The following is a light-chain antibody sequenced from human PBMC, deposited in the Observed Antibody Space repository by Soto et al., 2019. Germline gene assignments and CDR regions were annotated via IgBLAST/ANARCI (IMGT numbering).Light chain of an antibody. CDR2: NSN. CDR1: RSDIGSNF. Sequence: QSFLSQPPSASGTPGRTVIISCSGSRSDIGSNFVNWYQHLPGTAPKLLIYNSNQRPSGVPDRFSGSKSGTSASLAISGLQSEDEADYYCAAWDDSLTGPVFGTGTKVTVL. J-gene: IGLJ1*01. CDR3: AAWDDSLTGPV. V-gene: IGLV1-44*01.